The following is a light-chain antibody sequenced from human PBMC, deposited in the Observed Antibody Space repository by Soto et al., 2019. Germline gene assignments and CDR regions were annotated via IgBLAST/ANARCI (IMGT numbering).Light chain of an antibody. J-gene: IGKJ1*01. V-gene: IGKV3-11*01. Sequence: EIVLTQSPATLSLSPXERATLSCRASQSVSIDLAWYQQKPGQAPRLLIYDASNRATGIAARFSGGGSGTDFTLTISSPEPEDFAVYYCQQRSQWPWTFGQGTKV. CDR3: QQRSQWPWT. CDR2: DAS. CDR1: QSVSID.